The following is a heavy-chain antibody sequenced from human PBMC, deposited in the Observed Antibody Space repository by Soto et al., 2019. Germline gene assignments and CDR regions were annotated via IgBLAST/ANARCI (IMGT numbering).Heavy chain of an antibody. J-gene: IGHJ5*02. D-gene: IGHD3-10*01. CDR3: AREHDRPYYYGSGSQFDP. Sequence: ASVKVSCKASGYTFTSYAMHWVRQAPGQRLEWMGWINAGNGNTKYSQKFQGRVTITRDTSASTAYMELSSLRSEDTAVYYCAREHDRPYYYGSGSQFDPWGQGTLVTVSS. V-gene: IGHV1-3*01. CDR1: GYTFTSYA. CDR2: INAGNGNT.